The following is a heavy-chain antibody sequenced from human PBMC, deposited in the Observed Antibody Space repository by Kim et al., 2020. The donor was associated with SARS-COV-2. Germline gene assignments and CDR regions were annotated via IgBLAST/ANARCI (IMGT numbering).Heavy chain of an antibody. Sequence: SETLSLTCTVSGGSISSYYWSWIRQPPGKGLEWIGYIYYSGSTNYNPSLKSRVTISVDTSKNQFSLKLSSVTAADTAVYYCARDSGAPYWFDPWGQGTLVTVSS. J-gene: IGHJ5*02. CDR3: ARDSGAPYWFDP. D-gene: IGHD1-26*01. V-gene: IGHV4-59*01. CDR1: GGSISSYY. CDR2: IYYSGST.